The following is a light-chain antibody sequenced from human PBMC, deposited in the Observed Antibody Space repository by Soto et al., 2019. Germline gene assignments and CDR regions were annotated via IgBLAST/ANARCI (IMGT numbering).Light chain of an antibody. J-gene: IGKJ4*01. Sequence: DIQMTQSPSSLSASVGDRVTITCQASQDISHYLNWYQQKPGKAPKLLIYDASNLETGVSSRVSGSGSGTDFTLTINSLQPEDIATYYCQQYDSLPFTFGGGAKVEIK. CDR1: QDISHY. CDR3: QQYDSLPFT. CDR2: DAS. V-gene: IGKV1-33*01.